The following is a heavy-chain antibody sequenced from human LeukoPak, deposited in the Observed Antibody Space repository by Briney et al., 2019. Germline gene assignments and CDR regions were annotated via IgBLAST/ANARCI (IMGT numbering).Heavy chain of an antibody. CDR3: AKDHRRGYSGYDFLCWFDP. V-gene: IGHV3-23*01. D-gene: IGHD5-12*01. J-gene: IGHJ5*02. CDR1: GFTFSSYA. CDR2: ISGSGGST. Sequence: PGGSLRLSCAASGFTFSSYAMSWVRQAPGKGLEWVSAISGSGGSTYYADSVKGRFTISRDNSKNTLYLQMNSLRAEDTAVYYCAKDHRRGYSGYDFLCWFDPWGQGTLVTVSS.